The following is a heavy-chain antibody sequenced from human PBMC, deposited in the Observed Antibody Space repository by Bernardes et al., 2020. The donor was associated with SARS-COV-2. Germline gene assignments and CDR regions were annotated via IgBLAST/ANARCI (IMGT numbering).Heavy chain of an antibody. V-gene: IGHV3-64D*06. D-gene: IGHD1-26*01. J-gene: IGHJ4*02. Sequence: GGSLRLSCSASGFTFSSSAMHWVRQAPGRGLKSVSGINDYGTRTHYADSVKGRFTISRDDSKNTVHLQMSSLRVEDTALYYCVKDRSGTYAFDYWGQGILVTVSS. CDR3: VKDRSGTYAFDY. CDR1: GFTFSSSA. CDR2: INDYGTRT.